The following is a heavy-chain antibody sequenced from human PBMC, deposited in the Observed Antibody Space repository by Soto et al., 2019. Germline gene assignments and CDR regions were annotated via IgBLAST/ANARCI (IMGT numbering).Heavy chain of an antibody. CDR1: GGSISSSSYY. CDR2: IYYSGST. D-gene: IGHD4-4*01. CDR3: ARLDYSNLYYYGMDV. V-gene: IGHV4-39*01. Sequence: PSETLSLTCTVSGGSISSSSYYWGWIRQPPGKGLEWIGSIYYSGSTYYNPSLKGRVTISVDTSKNQFSLKLSSVTAADTAVYYCARLDYSNLYYYGMDVWGQGTTVTVSS. J-gene: IGHJ6*02.